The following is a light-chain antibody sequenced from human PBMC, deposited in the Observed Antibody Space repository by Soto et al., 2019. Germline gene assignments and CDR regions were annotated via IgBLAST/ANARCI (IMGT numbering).Light chain of an antibody. CDR3: QQYYTYWHI. CDR1: TGIRTD. V-gene: IGKV1-6*01. J-gene: IGKJ1*01. CDR2: AAT. Sequence: AIPLTQSPSSLSASVGDRVTITCRASTGIRTDLSWYQQKPGKVPKVLIYAATSLHSGVPSRFSGSGSGTDFTLTISSLQPDDFATYYCQQYYTYWHIFGQGTKVDI.